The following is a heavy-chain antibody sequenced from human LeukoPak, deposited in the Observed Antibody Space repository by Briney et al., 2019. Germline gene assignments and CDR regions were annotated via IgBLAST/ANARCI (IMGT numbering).Heavy chain of an antibody. Sequence: PSETLSLTCTVSGGSITSSHWSWIRRPPGKGLEWIGYIYHSGSTSYNPSLKSRVTISVDTSKNQFSLKLSSVTAADTAVYYCARAVTFGSGWTNYYFDYWGQGTLVTVSS. J-gene: IGHJ4*02. CDR3: ARAVTFGSGWTNYYFDY. CDR1: GGSITSSH. V-gene: IGHV4-59*01. D-gene: IGHD6-19*01. CDR2: IYHSGST.